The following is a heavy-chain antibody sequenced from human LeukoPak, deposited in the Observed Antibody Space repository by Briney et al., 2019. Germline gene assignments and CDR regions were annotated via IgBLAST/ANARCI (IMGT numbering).Heavy chain of an antibody. J-gene: IGHJ4*02. CDR2: ISYDGSNK. CDR3: AKLWWEPNDY. Sequence: GRSLRLSCAASGFTFSSYGMHWVRQAPGKGLEWVAVISYDGSNKYYADSVKGRFTISRDNSKNTLYLQMNSLRAEDTAAYYCAKLWWEPNDYWGQGTLVTVSS. V-gene: IGHV3-30*18. CDR1: GFTFSSYG. D-gene: IGHD2-21*01.